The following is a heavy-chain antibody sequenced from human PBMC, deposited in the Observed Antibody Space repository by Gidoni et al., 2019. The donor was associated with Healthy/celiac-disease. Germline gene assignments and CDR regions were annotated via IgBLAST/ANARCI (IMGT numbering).Heavy chain of an antibody. CDR2: ISGSGGST. CDR3: AKAARRQLLYRDY. V-gene: IGHV3-23*01. Sequence: EVQLLESGGGLVQPGGSLRLSCAASGFTFSSYAMSWVRQAPGQGLELVSTISGSGGSTYYADSVKGRFIISRDNSKNTLYLQMNSLRAEDTAVYYCAKAARRQLLYRDYWGQGTLVTVSS. D-gene: IGHD2-2*02. J-gene: IGHJ4*02. CDR1: GFTFSSYA.